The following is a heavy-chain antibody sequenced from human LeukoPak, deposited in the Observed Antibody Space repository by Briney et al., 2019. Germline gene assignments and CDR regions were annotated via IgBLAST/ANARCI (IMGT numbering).Heavy chain of an antibody. D-gene: IGHD3-22*01. CDR3: AKWGLSGYYSLSDY. CDR2: ISGSGGST. Sequence: GGSLRLSCAASGFTFSSYAMSWIRQAPGKGLEWVSAISGSGGSTYYADSVKGRFTISRDNSKNTLYLQMNSQRAEDTGVYYCAKWGLSGYYSLSDYWGQGTLVTVSS. CDR1: GFTFSSYA. J-gene: IGHJ4*02. V-gene: IGHV3-23*01.